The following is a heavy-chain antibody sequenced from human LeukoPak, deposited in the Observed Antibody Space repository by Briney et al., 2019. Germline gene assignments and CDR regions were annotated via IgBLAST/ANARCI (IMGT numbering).Heavy chain of an antibody. D-gene: IGHD3-16*01. V-gene: IGHV3-23*01. J-gene: IGHJ3*02. Sequence: GGSLRLSCAASGFTFSSYAMSWVRQAPGKGLEWVSALSGSGGSTYYADSVKGRFTISRDNSKNTLYLQMDSLRAEDTAVYYCAKDLGLYYHYVRGSVLGAFDIWGQGTMVTVSS. CDR2: LSGSGGST. CDR3: AKDLGLYYHYVRGSVLGAFDI. CDR1: GFTFSSYA.